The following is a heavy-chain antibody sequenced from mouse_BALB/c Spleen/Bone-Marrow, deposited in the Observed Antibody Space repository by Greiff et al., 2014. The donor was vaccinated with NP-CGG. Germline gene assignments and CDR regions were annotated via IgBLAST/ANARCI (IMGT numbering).Heavy chain of an antibody. CDR2: INPSTGHT. Sequence: QVQLQQSGAELAKPGASVKMSCKASGYTFTSHWMHWVKQRPGQGLEWIGYINPSTGHTEYDQKFKDKATLTADKSSSTAYMQLSSLTSEDSAVYYWARGNWEERDDGGQGTSVTVSS. D-gene: IGHD4-1*01. CDR3: ARGNWEERDD. CDR1: GYTFTSHW. V-gene: IGHV1-7*01. J-gene: IGHJ4*01.